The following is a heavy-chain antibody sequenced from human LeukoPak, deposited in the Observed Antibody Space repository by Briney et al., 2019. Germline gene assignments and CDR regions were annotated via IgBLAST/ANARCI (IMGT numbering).Heavy chain of an antibody. D-gene: IGHD6-19*01. CDR2: ISSSGSTI. J-gene: IGHJ4*02. CDR1: GLTFSSYE. CDR3: ARGISSSGWYFTLDY. V-gene: IGHV3-48*03. Sequence: PGGSLRLSCAASGLTFSSYEMNWVRQAPGKGLEWVSYISSSGSTIYYADSVKGRFTISRDNAKNSLYLQMSSLRAEDTAVYFCARGISSSGWYFTLDYWGQGTLVTVSS.